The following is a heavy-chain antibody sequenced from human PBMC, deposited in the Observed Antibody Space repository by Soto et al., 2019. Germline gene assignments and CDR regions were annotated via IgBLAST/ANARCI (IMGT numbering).Heavy chain of an antibody. D-gene: IGHD5-12*01. Sequence: GGSLSLSCAASGFPFSSYAMHWVRQAPGKGLEWVAVISYDGSNKYYADSVKGRFTISRDNSKNTLYLQMNSLRAEDTAVYYCARGDSGYVNAPFDYWGQGTLVTVSS. CDR2: ISYDGSNK. CDR3: ARGDSGYVNAPFDY. V-gene: IGHV3-30-3*01. J-gene: IGHJ4*02. CDR1: GFPFSSYA.